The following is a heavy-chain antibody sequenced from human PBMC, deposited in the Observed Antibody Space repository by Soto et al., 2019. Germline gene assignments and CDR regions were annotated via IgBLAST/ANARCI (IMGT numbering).Heavy chain of an antibody. D-gene: IGHD6-13*01. Sequence: SETLSLTCTVSGGSVSSGSYYWSWIRQPPGKGLEWIGYIYYSGSTNYNPSLKSRVTISVDTSKNQFSLKLSSVTAADTAVYYCARGPPGYSSSWYTVGYWGQGTLVTVSS. J-gene: IGHJ4*02. CDR2: IYYSGST. CDR3: ARGPPGYSSSWYTVGY. CDR1: GGSVSSGSYY. V-gene: IGHV4-61*01.